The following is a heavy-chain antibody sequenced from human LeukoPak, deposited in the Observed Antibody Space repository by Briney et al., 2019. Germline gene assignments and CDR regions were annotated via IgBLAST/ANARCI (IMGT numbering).Heavy chain of an antibody. CDR1: GFTFKNYA. J-gene: IGHJ2*01. V-gene: IGHV3-23*01. D-gene: IGHD3-22*01. Sequence: PGGSLRLSCALSGFTFKNYAITWVRQAPGKGLEWVSSISNDGRSTHYADSVKGRFTTSRDNSKNTVSLQMNSLRAEDTAVYYCAKYGSGDLWLLGWYFDFWGRGTLVTVSS. CDR2: ISNDGRST. CDR3: AKYGSGDLWLLGWYFDF.